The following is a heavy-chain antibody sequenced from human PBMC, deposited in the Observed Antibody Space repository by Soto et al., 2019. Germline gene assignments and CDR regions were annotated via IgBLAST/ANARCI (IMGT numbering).Heavy chain of an antibody. CDR3: AIAGGYGYGEQTFDY. D-gene: IGHD5-18*01. J-gene: IGHJ4*02. Sequence: PGGSLRLSCVVSGLKFDDAWVHWVRHIPGKGLEWVAVIWYDGTNTYYGDSVKGRFTVSRDNSKNTLWLQMSSLRVEDTAVYYCAIAGGYGYGEQTFDYWGQGTLVTVSS. CDR1: GLKFDDAW. V-gene: IGHV3-33*08. CDR2: IWYDGTNT.